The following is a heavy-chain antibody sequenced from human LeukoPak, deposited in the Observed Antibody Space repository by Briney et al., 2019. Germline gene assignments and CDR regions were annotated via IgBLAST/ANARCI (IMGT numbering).Heavy chain of an antibody. CDR1: GGSISSYY. V-gene: IGHV4-59*12. CDR2: IYYSGST. J-gene: IGHJ4*02. Sequence: SETLSLTCTVSGGSISSYYWSWIRQPPGKRLEWIGYIYYSGSTNYNPSLKSRVTISVDTSKNQFSLQLNSVTPEDTAVYYCAREGRRDGYILREFDYWGQGTLVTVSS. D-gene: IGHD5-24*01. CDR3: AREGRRDGYILREFDY.